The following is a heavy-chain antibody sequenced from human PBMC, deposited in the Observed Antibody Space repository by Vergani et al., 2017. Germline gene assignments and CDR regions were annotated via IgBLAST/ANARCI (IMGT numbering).Heavy chain of an antibody. CDR3: AREPPLTGFFDY. CDR1: GFTFTSYH. D-gene: IGHD3-9*01. Sequence: QVQLVQSGAEVKKPGASVRVSCKASGFTFTSYHIHWVRQAPGQGLEWVGVISPDGFSTFYAQKFQGRVTITRDTSTSTVYVEVTSLRSDDPAVYYCAREPPLTGFFDYWGQGTLVTVSS. CDR2: ISPDGFST. J-gene: IGHJ4*02. V-gene: IGHV1-46*03.